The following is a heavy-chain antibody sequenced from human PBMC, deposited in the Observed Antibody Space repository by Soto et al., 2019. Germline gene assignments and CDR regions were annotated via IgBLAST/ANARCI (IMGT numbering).Heavy chain of an antibody. J-gene: IGHJ6*02. CDR3: AKDLQSYGDYDYYCYGMDV. V-gene: IGHV3-30*18. Sequence: QVQLVESGGGEVQPGRSLTISCAASGFTFSTYGMHWVRQTPGKGLEWVAVISYDGTNKFYSDSWKGRFTISRDNFKNPLTLQMNSLRADDTAVYSCAKDLQSYGDYDYYCYGMDVWGLGTRVTVSS. D-gene: IGHD4-17*01. CDR2: ISYDGTNK. CDR1: GFTFSTYG.